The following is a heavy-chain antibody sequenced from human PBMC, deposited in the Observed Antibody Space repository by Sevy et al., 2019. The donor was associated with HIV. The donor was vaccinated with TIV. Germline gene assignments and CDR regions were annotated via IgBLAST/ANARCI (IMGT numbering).Heavy chain of an antibody. CDR2: IIPILGTV. J-gene: IGHJ4*02. D-gene: IGHD6-19*01. CDR3: ARGGGNGWYYFDY. Sequence: ASVKVSCKASGGTFSSYGISWVRQAPGQGLEWMGGIIPILGTVNYAQKFQGRVTITTDESTKTAYMELSSLRSEDTAVYYCARGGGNGWYYFDYWGQETLVTVSS. V-gene: IGHV1-69*05. CDR1: GGTFSSYG.